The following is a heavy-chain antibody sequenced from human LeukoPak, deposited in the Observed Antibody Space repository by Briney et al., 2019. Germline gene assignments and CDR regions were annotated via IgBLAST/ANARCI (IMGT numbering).Heavy chain of an antibody. CDR3: ARVRDILTGYYNYMDV. V-gene: IGHV1-18*01. J-gene: IGHJ6*03. CDR1: GYTFSSYG. D-gene: IGHD3-9*01. CDR2: ISADNGNT. Sequence: ASVKVSCKASGYTFSSYGISWVRQAPGQGLEWMGWISADNGNTNYALKLQGRVTMTTDTFTSTAYMELRSLRSDDTAVYYCARVRDILTGYYNYMDVWGKGTTVTVSS.